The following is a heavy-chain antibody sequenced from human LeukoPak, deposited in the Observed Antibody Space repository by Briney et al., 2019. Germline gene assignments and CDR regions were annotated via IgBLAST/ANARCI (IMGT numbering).Heavy chain of an antibody. J-gene: IGHJ5*02. V-gene: IGHV3-30*02. CDR3: AKDRDLAS. CDR2: VRSDGSSQ. CDR1: GFTFTTYG. Sequence: GGSLRLSCAASGFTFTTYGMHWVRQAPGKGLEWVAFVRSDGSSQSYAGSVKGRFTISRDNSKNTLYLQMSSLRPEDTAIYYCAKDRDLASWGQGTLVTVSS.